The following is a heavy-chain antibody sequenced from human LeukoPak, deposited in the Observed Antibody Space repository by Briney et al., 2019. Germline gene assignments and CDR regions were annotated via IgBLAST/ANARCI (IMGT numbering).Heavy chain of an antibody. CDR1: GFTFSSYA. CDR3: ATEGLTTRVDTATYYYYYYMDV. V-gene: IGHV3-64*01. D-gene: IGHD5-18*01. Sequence: GGALRLSCAASGFTFSSYAMHWVRQAPGKGLEYVSAISSKGGSTYYANSVKGRFTISRDNSKNTLYLQMGSLRAEDMAVYYCATEGLTTRVDTATYYYYYYMDVWGKGTTVTVSS. J-gene: IGHJ6*03. CDR2: ISSKGGST.